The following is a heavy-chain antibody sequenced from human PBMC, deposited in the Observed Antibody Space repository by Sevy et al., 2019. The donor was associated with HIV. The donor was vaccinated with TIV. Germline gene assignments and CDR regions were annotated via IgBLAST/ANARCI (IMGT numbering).Heavy chain of an antibody. CDR2: IKQDGSKK. Sequence: SGCLRLSCAASGFTFSSYWMTWVRQAPGKGLERVANIKQDGSKKYYVDSVKGRFTISRDNAKNSVYLQMNSLRAEDTALYYCAREIAAAGSYWGQGTLVTVSS. CDR1: GFTFSSYW. CDR3: AREIAAAGSY. V-gene: IGHV3-7*01. J-gene: IGHJ4*02. D-gene: IGHD6-13*01.